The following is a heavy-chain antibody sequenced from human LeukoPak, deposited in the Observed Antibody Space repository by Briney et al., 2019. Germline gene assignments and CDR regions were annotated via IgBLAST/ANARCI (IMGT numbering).Heavy chain of an antibody. CDR1: GFTFSNYA. CDR2: ISYDGSNK. J-gene: IGHJ4*02. CDR3: ARSPAPTRSSWLYLDY. V-gene: IGHV3-30-3*01. D-gene: IGHD6-13*01. Sequence: GGSLRLSCAASGFTFSNYAMQWVRQAPGKGLEWVAVISYDGSNKYYGDSVKGRFTISRDDSKNTLNLQMNSLRADDSAVYCCARSPAPTRSSWLYLDYWGQGTQVTVSS.